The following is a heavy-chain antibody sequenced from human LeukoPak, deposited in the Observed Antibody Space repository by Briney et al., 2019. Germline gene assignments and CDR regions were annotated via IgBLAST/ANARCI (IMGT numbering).Heavy chain of an antibody. D-gene: IGHD4-17*01. J-gene: IGHJ4*02. CDR1: GFTLSIFW. Sequence: PGGSLRLSCAASGFTLSIFWMSWIRQAPGKGLEWVSYISSSGSTIYYADSVKGRFTISRDNAKNSLYLQMNSLRAEDTAVYYCARTGYGDPAAFDYWGQGTLVTVSS. CDR2: ISSSGSTI. V-gene: IGHV3-11*04. CDR3: ARTGYGDPAAFDY.